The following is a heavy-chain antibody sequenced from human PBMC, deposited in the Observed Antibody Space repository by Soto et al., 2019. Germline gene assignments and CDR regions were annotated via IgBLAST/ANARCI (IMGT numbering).Heavy chain of an antibody. CDR2: INPSGGST. CDR1: GYTFTSYY. CDR3: ARTHSSSWYGNDFDY. V-gene: IGHV1-46*03. J-gene: IGHJ4*02. Sequence: GASVKVSCKASGYTFTSYYMHWVRQAPGQGLEWMGIINPSGGSTSYAQKFQGRVTMTRDTSTSTVYMELSSLRSEDTAVYYCARTHSSSWYGNDFDYWGQGTLVTVSS. D-gene: IGHD6-13*01.